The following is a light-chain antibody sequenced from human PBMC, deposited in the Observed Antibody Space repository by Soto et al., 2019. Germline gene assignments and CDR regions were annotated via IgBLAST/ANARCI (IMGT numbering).Light chain of an antibody. V-gene: IGLV2-14*01. J-gene: IGLJ1*01. CDR3: SSYTSSGTYV. CDR1: SSDVGFYNY. Sequence: QSALTQPASVSGSPGQSITISCTGTSSDVGFYNYVSWYQQHPGKAPKLMIYEVSDRPSGVSNRFSGSRSGNAASLTISGLQAEDEADYYCSSYTSSGTYVFGTGTTLTVL. CDR2: EVS.